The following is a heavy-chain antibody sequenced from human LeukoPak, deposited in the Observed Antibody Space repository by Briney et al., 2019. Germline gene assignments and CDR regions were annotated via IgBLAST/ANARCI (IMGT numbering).Heavy chain of an antibody. Sequence: PGGSLRLSCAASGFTFSNDWMNWVRQAPGKGLVWVSRISSDEREIRYADSVRGRFTISRDNAENTLYLEMNSLRVEDSGVYYCARDSAECTGGSCYFVNWGQGTLVTVSS. J-gene: IGHJ4*02. V-gene: IGHV3-74*01. CDR1: GFTFSNDW. CDR3: ARDSAECTGGSCYFVN. D-gene: IGHD2-8*02. CDR2: ISSDEREI.